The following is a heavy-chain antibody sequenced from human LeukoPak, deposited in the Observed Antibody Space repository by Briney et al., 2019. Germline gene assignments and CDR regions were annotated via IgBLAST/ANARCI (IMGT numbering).Heavy chain of an antibody. CDR1: GGSISSYY. Sequence: SETLSLTCTVSGGSISSYYWGWIRQPPGKGLEWIGSIYYSGSTYYNPSLKSRVTISVDTSKNQFSLKLSSVTAADTAVYYCAMTIAARHYFDYWGQGTLVTVSS. CDR2: IYYSGST. V-gene: IGHV4-39*01. D-gene: IGHD6-6*01. CDR3: AMTIAARHYFDY. J-gene: IGHJ4*02.